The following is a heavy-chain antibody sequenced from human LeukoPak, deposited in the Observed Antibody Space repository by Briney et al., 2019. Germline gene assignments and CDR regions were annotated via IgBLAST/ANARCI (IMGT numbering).Heavy chain of an antibody. CDR2: IYNSGTIYYSGST. D-gene: IGHD3-3*01. Sequence: ASETLSLTCTVSGGSMSSNYWSWIRQPPGKGLEWIGYIYNSGTIYYSGSTNYNPSLLSRVTISVDTSKNQFSLKLNSVTAADTAVYYCARDWSGPYYFDYWGQGTLVTVSS. J-gene: IGHJ4*01. CDR1: GGSMSSNY. CDR3: ARDWSGPYYFDY. V-gene: IGHV4-59*01.